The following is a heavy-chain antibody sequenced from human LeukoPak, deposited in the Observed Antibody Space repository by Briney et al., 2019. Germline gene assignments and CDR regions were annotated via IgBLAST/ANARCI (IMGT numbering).Heavy chain of an antibody. Sequence: ASVKVSCKASGCTFTSYAMNWVRQAPGQGLEWMGWINTNTGNPTYAQGFTGRFVFSLDTSVSTAYLQISSLKAEDTAVYYCARERASGIAAAGTRAYYYFDYWGQGTLVTVSS. V-gene: IGHV7-4-1*02. CDR1: GCTFTSYA. CDR2: INTNTGNP. D-gene: IGHD6-13*01. CDR3: ARERASGIAAAGTRAYYYFDY. J-gene: IGHJ4*02.